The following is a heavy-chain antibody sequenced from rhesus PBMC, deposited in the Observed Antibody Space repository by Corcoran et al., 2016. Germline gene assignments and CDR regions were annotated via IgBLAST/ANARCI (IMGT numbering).Heavy chain of an antibody. CDR2: IYPGDSDT. CDR3: AKDNPGWTGYYFY. Sequence: EVQLVQSGAEVKRPGESLRISCTTSGYSFTGSWISWVRQMPGKGLEWMGMIYPGDSDTRYSPSFQGQVAISADKSISTAYLQWSSLKALDTATYYCAKDNPGWTGYYFYWGQGVLVTVSS. V-gene: IGHV5-43*01. J-gene: IGHJ4*01. D-gene: IGHD3-3*01. CDR1: GYSFTGSW.